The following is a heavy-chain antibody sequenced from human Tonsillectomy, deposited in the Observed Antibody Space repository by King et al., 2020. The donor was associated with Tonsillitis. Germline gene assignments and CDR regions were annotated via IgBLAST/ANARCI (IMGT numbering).Heavy chain of an antibody. D-gene: IGHD2-8*02. Sequence: VQLVESGGALVQPGGSLRLSCSGSGFNFRTYGMNWVRQAPGKGLEWLAHISGSGNTTFYAQFMGGRFTISRDKVNNSLFLQMHSLRAGDTAVYFCARDRRAAWCMDGRGQGTTVTVTS. CDR2: ISGSGNTT. J-gene: IGHJ6*02. CDR1: GFNFRTYG. V-gene: IGHV3-48*01. CDR3: ARDRRAAWCMDG.